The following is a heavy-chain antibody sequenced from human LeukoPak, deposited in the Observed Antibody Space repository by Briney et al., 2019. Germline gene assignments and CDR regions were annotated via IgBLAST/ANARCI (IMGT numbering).Heavy chain of an antibody. CDR3: ATVNQYGGGWAYSWFAP. D-gene: IGHD4-23*01. Sequence: PTVKISCKVSGYIFTDYYMHWVQQAPGKGLEWIGLVDPEDGETIYAEKFQGRVTITADTSTDTAYMELSSLRSEDTAVYYCATVNQYGGGWAYSWFAPWGQGTLVTVSS. CDR1: GYIFTDYY. J-gene: IGHJ5*02. V-gene: IGHV1-69-2*01. CDR2: VDPEDGET.